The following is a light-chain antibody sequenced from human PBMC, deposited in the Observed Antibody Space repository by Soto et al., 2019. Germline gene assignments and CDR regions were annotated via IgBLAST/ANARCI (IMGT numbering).Light chain of an antibody. CDR1: RSNIGGNS. J-gene: IGLJ1*01. CDR3: GSWDSSLSAYL. V-gene: IGLV1-51*01. Sequence: QSLLTKPPYVSVPPGQKVTISCSASRSNIGGNSVSWYQQLPGTAPKLLINDDDKRPSGIPDRFSGSKSGTSATLGITGFQTGDEADYCCGSWDSSLSAYLFATVTK. CDR2: DDD.